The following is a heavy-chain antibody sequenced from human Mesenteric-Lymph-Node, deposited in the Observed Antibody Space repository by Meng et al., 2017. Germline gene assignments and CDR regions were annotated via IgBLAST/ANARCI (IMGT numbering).Heavy chain of an antibody. CDR3: AKETAAGTYYYGMNV. J-gene: IGHJ6*02. D-gene: IGHD6-13*01. CDR2: ISWNSGSI. CDR1: GFTFDDYA. Sequence: GGSLRLSCAASGFTFDDYAINWVRQAPGKGLEWVSGISWNSGSIGYADSVKGRFTISRDNAKNSLYLQMNSLRAEDTALYYCAKETAAGTYYYGMNVWGQGTTVTVSS. V-gene: IGHV3-9*01.